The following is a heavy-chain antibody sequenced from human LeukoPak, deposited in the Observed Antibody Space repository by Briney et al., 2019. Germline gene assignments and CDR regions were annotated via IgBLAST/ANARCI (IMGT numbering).Heavy chain of an antibody. V-gene: IGHV3-11*04. CDR1: GFTFSDYY. CDR3: ARDGIVVVPAAIPSSNWFDP. CDR2: ISSSGSTI. D-gene: IGHD2-2*01. J-gene: IGHJ5*02. Sequence: PGGSLRLSCAASGFTFSDYYMSWIRQAPGKGLEWVSYISSSGSTIYYADSVKGRFTISRDNAKNTLYLQMNSLRAEDTAVYYCARDGIVVVPAAIPSSNWFDPWGQGTLVTVSS.